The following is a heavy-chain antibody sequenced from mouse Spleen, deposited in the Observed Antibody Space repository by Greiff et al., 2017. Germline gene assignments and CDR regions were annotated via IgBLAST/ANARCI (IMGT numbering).Heavy chain of an antibody. CDR3: ARGGYDRGTPYYFDY. D-gene: IGHD2-14*01. CDR1: GYAFTNYL. Sequence: VQRVESGAELVRPGTSVKVSCKASGYAFTNYLIEWVKQRPGQGLEWIGVLNPGSGGTNYNEKFKGKAKLTADKSSSTAYMQLSSLTSEDSAVYFCARGGYDRGTPYYFDYWGQGTTLTVSS. CDR2: LNPGSGGT. J-gene: IGHJ2*01. V-gene: IGHV1-54*01.